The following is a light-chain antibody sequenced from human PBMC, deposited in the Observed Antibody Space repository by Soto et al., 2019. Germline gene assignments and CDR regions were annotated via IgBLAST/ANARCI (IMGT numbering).Light chain of an antibody. CDR1: QGIGDT. CDR3: QQRSNWPALT. CDR2: DAS. V-gene: IGKV3-11*01. J-gene: IGKJ4*01. Sequence: EVVMTQSPATLSVSPGEGVTLSCRANQGIGDTLAWYQHKPGQTPRLLIYDASNRATGIPARFSGSGSGTDFTLTISSLEPEDFAVYYCQQRSNWPALTFGGGTKVDI.